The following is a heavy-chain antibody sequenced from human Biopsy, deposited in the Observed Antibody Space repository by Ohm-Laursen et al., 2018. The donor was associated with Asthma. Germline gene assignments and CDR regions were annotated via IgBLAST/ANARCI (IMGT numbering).Heavy chain of an antibody. J-gene: IGHJ6*02. CDR3: ARERAGVLGSYNGMDV. Sequence: SLRLSCTASGFTFSNYGMHWVRQVAGKGLDWVAVVTYDGISQYYAESVKGRFIISRDNSRNTLNLQMNSVRPDDTAVYSCARERAGVLGSYNGMDVWGPGTTVSVSS. CDR1: GFTFSNYG. D-gene: IGHD2-8*01. V-gene: IGHV3-30*03. CDR2: VTYDGISQ.